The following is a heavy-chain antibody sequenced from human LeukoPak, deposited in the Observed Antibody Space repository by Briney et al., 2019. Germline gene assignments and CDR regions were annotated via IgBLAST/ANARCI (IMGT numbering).Heavy chain of an antibody. CDR1: GGSISSGGYY. J-gene: IGHJ4*02. Sequence: SETLSLTCTVSGGSISSGGYYWSWIRQHPGKGLEWIGYIYYSGSTYYNPSLKSRVTISVDTSKNQFSLKLSSVTAADTAVYYCAREERGATGNFDYWGQGTLVTVS. CDR2: IYYSGST. CDR3: AREERGATGNFDY. V-gene: IGHV4-31*03. D-gene: IGHD1-26*01.